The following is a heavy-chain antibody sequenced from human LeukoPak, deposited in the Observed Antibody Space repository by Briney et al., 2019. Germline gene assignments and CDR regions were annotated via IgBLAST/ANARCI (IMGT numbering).Heavy chain of an antibody. CDR1: GYTFTGYY. D-gene: IGHD2-2*01. V-gene: IGHV1-2*02. CDR2: INPNSGGT. Sequence: GASVKVSCKASGYTFTGYYMHWVRQAPGQGLEWMGWINPNSGGTNYAQKFQGGVTMTRDTSISTAYMELSRLRSDDTAVYYCARGSTRPHNWFDPWGQGTLVTVSS. J-gene: IGHJ5*02. CDR3: ARGSTRPHNWFDP.